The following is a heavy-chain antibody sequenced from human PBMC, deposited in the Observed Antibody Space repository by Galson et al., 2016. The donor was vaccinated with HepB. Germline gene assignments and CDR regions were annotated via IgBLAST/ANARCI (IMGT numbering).Heavy chain of an antibody. J-gene: IGHJ1*01. Sequence: SETLSLTCTVSGDSISRSSYYWGWIRQPPGKGLEWIGSIYYSGSTYYNPSLKSRVTISVDTSKNQFSLKPSSVTAADTAEYYCARPHYYYDSSGYQEYFQHWGQGTLVTVSS. CDR3: ARPHYYYDSSGYQEYFQH. D-gene: IGHD3-22*01. CDR2: IYYSGST. V-gene: IGHV4-39*01. CDR1: GDSISRSSYY.